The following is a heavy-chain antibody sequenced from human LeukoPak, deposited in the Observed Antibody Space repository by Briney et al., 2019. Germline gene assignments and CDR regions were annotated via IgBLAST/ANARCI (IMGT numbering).Heavy chain of an antibody. D-gene: IGHD3-22*01. CDR1: GFTFSSYW. CDR3: ARDTYYYDSSGYYPYYFDY. V-gene: IGHV3-74*01. CDR2: INSDGSST. Sequence: GGSLRLSCAASGFTFSSYWMHWVRQAPGKGLVWVSRINSDGSSTSYADSVKGRFTISRDNAKNSLYLQMNSLRAEDTAVYYCARDTYYYDSSGYYPYYFDYWGQGTLVTVSS. J-gene: IGHJ4*02.